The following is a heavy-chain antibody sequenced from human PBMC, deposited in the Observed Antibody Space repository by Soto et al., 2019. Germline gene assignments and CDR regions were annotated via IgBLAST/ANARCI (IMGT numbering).Heavy chain of an antibody. Sequence: SETLSLTCTVSGGSISSYYWSWIRQPPGKGLEWIGYIYYSGSTNYNPSLKSRVTISVDTSKNQFSLKLSSVTAADTAVYYCAGAIWFGELFVDSWGQGTLVTVSS. CDR1: GGSISSYY. CDR3: AGAIWFGELFVDS. CDR2: IYYSGST. V-gene: IGHV4-59*08. J-gene: IGHJ4*02. D-gene: IGHD3-10*01.